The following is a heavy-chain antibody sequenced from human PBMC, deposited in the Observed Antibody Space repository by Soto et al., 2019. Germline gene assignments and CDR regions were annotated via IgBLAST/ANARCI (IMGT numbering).Heavy chain of an antibody. J-gene: IGHJ3*02. CDR3: GRGTGYCSSTSCYGPGAFDI. CDR1: GGTFSSYA. Sequence: ASVKVSCKASGGTFSSYAISWVRQAPGQGLEWMGGINPNSGGTNYAQKFQGWVTMTRDTSISTAYMELSRLRSDDTAVYYCGRGTGYCSSTSCYGPGAFDIWGQGTMVTVSS. CDR2: INPNSGGT. V-gene: IGHV1-2*04. D-gene: IGHD2-2*01.